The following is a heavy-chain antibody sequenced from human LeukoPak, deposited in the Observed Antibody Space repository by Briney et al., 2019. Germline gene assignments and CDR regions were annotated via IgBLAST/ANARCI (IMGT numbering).Heavy chain of an antibody. D-gene: IGHD6-19*01. CDR3: ARQQWLVHNWFDP. CDR1: GVSISSTNYY. Sequence: PSETLSLTCTVSGVSISSTNYYWGWIRQPPGKGLEWIGRIYTSGSTNYNPSLKSRVTMSVDTSKNQFSLKLSSVTAADTAVYYCARQQWLVHNWFDPWGQGTLVTVSS. CDR2: IYTSGST. V-gene: IGHV4-39*07. J-gene: IGHJ5*02.